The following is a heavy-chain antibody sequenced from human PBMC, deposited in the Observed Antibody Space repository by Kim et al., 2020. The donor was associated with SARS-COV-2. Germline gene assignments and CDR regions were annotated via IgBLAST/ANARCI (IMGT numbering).Heavy chain of an antibody. Sequence: GGSLRLSCAASGFTFSSYSMNWVRQAPGKGLEWVSSISSSSSYIYYADSVKGRFTISRDNAKNSLYLQMNSLRAEDTAVYYCARDPVYDILTGYYQGGVDYWGQGTLVTVSS. CDR1: GFTFSSYS. J-gene: IGHJ4*02. CDR2: ISSSSSYI. V-gene: IGHV3-21*01. D-gene: IGHD3-9*01. CDR3: ARDPVYDILTGYYQGGVDY.